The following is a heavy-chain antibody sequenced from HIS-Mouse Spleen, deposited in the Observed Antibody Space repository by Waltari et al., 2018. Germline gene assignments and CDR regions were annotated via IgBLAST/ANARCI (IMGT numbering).Heavy chain of an antibody. CDR2: ISSSSSYI. Sequence: EVQLVQSGGGLVKPGGSLRLSCAASGFTFSSYSRNWVRQAPGKGLQWVSSISSSSSYIYYADSVKGRFTISRDNAKNSLYLQMNSLRAEDTAVYYCARRLLTGDAFDIWGQGTMVTVSS. D-gene: IGHD7-27*01. CDR3: ARRLLTGDAFDI. CDR1: GFTFSSYS. J-gene: IGHJ3*02. V-gene: IGHV3-21*01.